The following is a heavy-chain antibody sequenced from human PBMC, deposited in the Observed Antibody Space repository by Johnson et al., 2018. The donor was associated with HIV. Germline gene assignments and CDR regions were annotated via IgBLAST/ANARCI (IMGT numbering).Heavy chain of an antibody. CDR3: AKDQFPAYSNSLFPDAFDI. Sequence: QVQLVESGGGVVQPGRSLRLSCAASGFTFSSYGMHWVRQAPGKGLEWVSVISYAGRNKNYADSVKGRFTISRDNSKNTLYLQMNSLRAEDTAVYYCAKDQFPAYSNSLFPDAFDIWGQGTMVTVSS. J-gene: IGHJ3*02. CDR1: GFTFSSYG. D-gene: IGHD6-6*01. CDR2: ISYAGRNK. V-gene: IGHV3-30*18.